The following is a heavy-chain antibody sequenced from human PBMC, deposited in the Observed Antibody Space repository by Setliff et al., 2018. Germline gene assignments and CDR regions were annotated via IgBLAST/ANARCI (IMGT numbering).Heavy chain of an antibody. D-gene: IGHD5-12*01. J-gene: IGHJ4*01. CDR3: ASYRRDGYNYCLDY. V-gene: IGHV4-59*01. Sequence: PEETLSLPCTVSGGSIRRDYWSWIRQPPGEQLQWIGYVYYDGSTNYNPSLRSRVTMSIDTSNNQFSLWLNSVTAADTAVYYCASYRRDGYNYCLDYWGQGMLVTVSS. CDR1: GGSIRRDY. CDR2: VYYDGST.